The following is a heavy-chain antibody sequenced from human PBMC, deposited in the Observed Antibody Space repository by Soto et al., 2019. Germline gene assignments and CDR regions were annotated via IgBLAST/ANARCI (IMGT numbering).Heavy chain of an antibody. CDR3: ARHHDDYGDYMFDF. V-gene: IGHV4-59*01. J-gene: IGHJ4*02. D-gene: IGHD4-17*01. CDR1: GGSIRSYY. Sequence: PSETLSLTCTVSGGSIRSYYWSWIRQSPGKGLEWIGYIHYSGVTNYNPSLKSRVTISLDSSRTQFSLKLSSVTAADTAVYYCARHHDDYGDYMFDFWGQGTLVTVSS. CDR2: IHYSGVT.